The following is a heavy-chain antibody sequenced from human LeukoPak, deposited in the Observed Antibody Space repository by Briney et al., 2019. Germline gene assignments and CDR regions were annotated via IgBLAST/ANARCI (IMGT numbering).Heavy chain of an antibody. CDR3: TTGSRYSSFSYYYYYYMDV. V-gene: IGHV3-15*01. J-gene: IGHJ6*03. CDR1: GFTFSSYA. Sequence: GGSLRLSCAASGFTFSSYAMSWVRQAPGKGLEWVGRIKSKTDGGTTDYAAPVKGRFTISRDDSKNTLYLQMNSLKTEDTAVYYCTTGSRYSSFSYYYYYYMDVWGKGTTVTVSS. D-gene: IGHD6-13*01. CDR2: IKSKTDGGTT.